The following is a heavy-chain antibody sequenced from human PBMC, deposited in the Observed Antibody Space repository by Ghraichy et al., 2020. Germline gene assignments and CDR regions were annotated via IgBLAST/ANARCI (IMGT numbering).Heavy chain of an antibody. V-gene: IGHV4-34*01. J-gene: IGHJ4*02. CDR2: INHSGST. CDR1: GGSFSGYY. D-gene: IGHD1-26*01. Sequence: GSLRLSCAVYGGSFSGYYWSWIRQPPGKRLEWIGEINHSGSTNYNPSLKSRVTISVDTSKNQFSLKLSSVTAADTAVYYCARGRPSSDNGGSYFDYWGQGTLVTVSS. CDR3: ARGRPSSDNGGSYFDY.